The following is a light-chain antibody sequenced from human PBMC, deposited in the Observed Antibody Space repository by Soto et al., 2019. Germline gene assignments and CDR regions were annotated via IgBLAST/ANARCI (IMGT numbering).Light chain of an antibody. CDR3: QQYYTWPRGT. Sequence: EVVMNKSAATLSVSTGERATLSCRANRNIISNLAWYQQKPGQAPRLLIFFASTRATGVPDRFSGSGSGTDFTLTISSLQSADFGVYYCQQYYTWPRGTFGQGTKVDI. CDR2: FAS. V-gene: IGKV3-15*01. J-gene: IGKJ1*01. CDR1: RNIISN.